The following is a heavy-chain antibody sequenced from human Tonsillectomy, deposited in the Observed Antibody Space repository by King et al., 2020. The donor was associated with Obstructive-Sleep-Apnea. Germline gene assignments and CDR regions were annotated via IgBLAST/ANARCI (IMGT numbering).Heavy chain of an antibody. Sequence: VKLVESGGGVVQPGRSLRLSCAASGFTFSNYGMHWVRQAPGKGLEWVAVISYDGSNKYYADSVKGRFTISRDNSKNTLYLQMNSLRADDTAVYYCAKHYAGYCSGGSCYTFDYWGQGTLVTVSS. CDR1: GFTFSNYG. CDR3: AKHYAGYCSGGSCYTFDY. CDR2: ISYDGSNK. V-gene: IGHV3-30*18. J-gene: IGHJ4*02. D-gene: IGHD2-15*01.